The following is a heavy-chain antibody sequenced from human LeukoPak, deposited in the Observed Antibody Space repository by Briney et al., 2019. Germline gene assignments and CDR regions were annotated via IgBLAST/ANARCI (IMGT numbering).Heavy chain of an antibody. CDR1: GYIFTASY. Sequence: ASVKVSCKASGYIFTASYIHWVRQAPGQGVECMGWINPHSGGTNYAQKFQGRVTMTRDTSISTAYMELSRLRSDDTAVYYCARFCSSSSCPFDYWGQGTLVTVSS. D-gene: IGHD2-2*01. CDR2: INPHSGGT. CDR3: ARFCSSSSCPFDY. J-gene: IGHJ4*02. V-gene: IGHV1-2*02.